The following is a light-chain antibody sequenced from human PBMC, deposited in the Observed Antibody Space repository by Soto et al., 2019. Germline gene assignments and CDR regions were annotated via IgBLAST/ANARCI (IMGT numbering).Light chain of an antibody. V-gene: IGKV1-8*01. J-gene: IGKJ2*01. CDR1: QGISSY. Sequence: AIRMTHSPSSFSASTGDRVTITCRASQGISSYLAWYQQKPGKAPKLLIYAASTLQSGVPSRFSGSGSGTDFTLTISCLQSEDFATYYCQQYYSYPYTFGHGTKVDIK. CDR3: QQYYSYPYT. CDR2: AAS.